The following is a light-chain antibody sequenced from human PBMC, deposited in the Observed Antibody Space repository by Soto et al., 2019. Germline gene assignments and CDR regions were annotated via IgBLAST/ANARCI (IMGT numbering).Light chain of an antibody. CDR3: QQYGSSPLT. J-gene: IGKJ4*01. CDR2: GAS. V-gene: IGKV3-20*01. Sequence: DIGLTKWAGVLSLSPGERATLSCRASQSLXNSYVAWNQQKVGQAPRLPXYGASSRATGIPDRLSGSGSGTDFTLTISRLEPEYFAVYYCQQYGSSPLTFGGGTKVEI. CDR1: QSLXNSY.